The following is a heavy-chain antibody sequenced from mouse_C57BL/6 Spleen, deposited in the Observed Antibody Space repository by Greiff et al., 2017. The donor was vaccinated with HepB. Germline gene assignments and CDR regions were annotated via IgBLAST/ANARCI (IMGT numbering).Heavy chain of an antibody. D-gene: IGHD2-3*01. CDR2: ISDGGSYT. Sequence: EVQGVESGGGLVKPGGSLKLSCAASGFTFSSYAMSWVRQTPEKRLEWVATISDGGSYTYYPDNVKGRFTISRDNAKNNLYLQMSHLKSEDTAMYYCARDRDGFDYWGQGTTLTVSS. CDR3: ARDRDGFDY. CDR1: GFTFSSYA. J-gene: IGHJ2*01. V-gene: IGHV5-4*01.